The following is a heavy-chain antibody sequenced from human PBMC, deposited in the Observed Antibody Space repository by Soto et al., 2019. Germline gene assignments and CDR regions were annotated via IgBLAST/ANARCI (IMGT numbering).Heavy chain of an antibody. CDR1: GGSISSSNW. J-gene: IGHJ4*02. Sequence: SETLSLTCAVSGGSISSSNWWSWVRQPPGKGLEWIGEIYHSGSTNYNPSLKSRVTLSVDTSTNQCSLTLSSMTAADTAVYYCALRSMAVVPKYWGQGTLVTVS. CDR2: IYHSGST. V-gene: IGHV4-4*02. D-gene: IGHD3-22*01. CDR3: ALRSMAVVPKY.